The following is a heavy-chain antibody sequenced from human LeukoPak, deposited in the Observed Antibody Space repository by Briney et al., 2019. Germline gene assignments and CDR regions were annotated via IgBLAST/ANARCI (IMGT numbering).Heavy chain of an antibody. CDR1: GFTFSNYG. J-gene: IGHJ4*02. CDR2: ISYDGSDK. Sequence: GGSLRLSCAASGFTFSNYGMHWVRQAPGKGLEWVAVISYDGSDKYYADSVKGRFTISRDNSKITLYLQINSLRAVDTAVYYCARLETRGSAQAGGDYWGQGTLVTVSS. V-gene: IGHV3-30*03. CDR3: ARLETRGSAQAGGDY. D-gene: IGHD2-15*01.